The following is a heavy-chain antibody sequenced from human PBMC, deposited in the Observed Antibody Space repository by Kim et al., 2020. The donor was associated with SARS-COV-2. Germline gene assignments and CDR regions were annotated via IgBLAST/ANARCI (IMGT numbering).Heavy chain of an antibody. D-gene: IGHD4-17*01. CDR3: ARDYYGDYALDY. Sequence: YSADCGKGRFPISRDNAKNSLYLQMNSLRDEHTAVYYCARDYYGDYALDYWGQGTLVTVSS. J-gene: IGHJ4*02. V-gene: IGHV3-48*02.